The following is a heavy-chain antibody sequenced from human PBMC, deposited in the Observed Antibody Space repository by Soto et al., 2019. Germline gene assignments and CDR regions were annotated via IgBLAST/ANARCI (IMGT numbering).Heavy chain of an antibody. CDR3: ARGALGHYDILTGPPGGFDY. CDR2: ISYDGSNK. J-gene: IGHJ4*02. V-gene: IGHV3-30-3*01. CDR1: GFTFSSYA. Sequence: QVQLVESGGGVVQPGRSLRLSCAASGFTFSSYAMHWVRQAPGKGLEWVAVISYDGSNKYYADSVKGRFTISRDNSKNTLYLQMNSLRAEDTAVYYCARGALGHYDILTGPPGGFDYWGQGTLVTVSS. D-gene: IGHD3-9*01.